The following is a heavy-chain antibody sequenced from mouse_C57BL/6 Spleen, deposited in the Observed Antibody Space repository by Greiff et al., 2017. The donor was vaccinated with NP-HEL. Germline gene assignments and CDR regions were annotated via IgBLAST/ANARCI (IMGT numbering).Heavy chain of an antibody. J-gene: IGHJ3*01. V-gene: IGHV1-19*01. CDR2: INHYNGGT. Sequence: VQLQQSGPVLVKPGASVKMSCKASGYTFTDYYMNWVKQSHGKSLEWIGVINHYNGGTSYNQKLKGKATLTVDKSSSTAYMELNSLTSEDSAVYYCARFDYDVVSFAYWGQGTLVTVSA. CDR3: ARFDYDVVSFAY. CDR1: GYTFTDYY. D-gene: IGHD2-4*01.